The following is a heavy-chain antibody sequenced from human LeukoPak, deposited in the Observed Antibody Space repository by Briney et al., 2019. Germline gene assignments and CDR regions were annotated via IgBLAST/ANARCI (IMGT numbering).Heavy chain of an antibody. CDR1: GFTFSSYG. Sequence: GGSLRLSCAASGFTFSSYGMHWVRQAPGKGLEWVAFIRYDGSNKYYADSVKGRFTISRDNSKNTLYLQMNSLRAEDTAVYYCAKDPYYYGSGSNYFDYWGQGTLVTVSS. CDR3: AKDPYYYGSGSNYFDY. D-gene: IGHD3-10*01. V-gene: IGHV3-30*02. J-gene: IGHJ4*02. CDR2: IRYDGSNK.